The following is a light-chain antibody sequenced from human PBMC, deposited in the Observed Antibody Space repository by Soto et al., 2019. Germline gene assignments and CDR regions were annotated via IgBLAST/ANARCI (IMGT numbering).Light chain of an antibody. J-gene: IGKJ4*01. V-gene: IGKV3-15*01. CDR2: GAS. CDR3: PQYNNWPRT. Sequence: EIVMTQSPATLSLSPGGRATLSCRASQSVSSNLAWYQQKPGQAPRLLIYGASTRATGIPARFSGSGSGTEFTLTISSLQSEDFAVYYCPQYNNWPRTFGGGTQVEIX. CDR1: QSVSSN.